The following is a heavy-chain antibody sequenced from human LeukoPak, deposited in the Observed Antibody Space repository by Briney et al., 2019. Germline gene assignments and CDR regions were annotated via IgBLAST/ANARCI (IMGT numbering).Heavy chain of an antibody. CDR1: GYTFTSYG. V-gene: IGHV1-18*01. Sequence: ASVKVSCKASGYTFTSYGISWVRQAPGQGLEWMGWISAYNGNTNYAQKLQGRVTMTTDTSTSTAYMELRSLRPDDTAVYYCARTLYATGTYYFDYWGQGTLVTVSS. CDR3: ARTLYATGTYYFDY. CDR2: ISAYNGNT. J-gene: IGHJ4*02. D-gene: IGHD4-17*01.